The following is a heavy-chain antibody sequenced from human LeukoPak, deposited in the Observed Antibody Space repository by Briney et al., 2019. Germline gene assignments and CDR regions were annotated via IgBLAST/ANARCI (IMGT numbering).Heavy chain of an antibody. CDR3: ARDGCSSTSCSDAFDI. D-gene: IGHD2-2*01. Sequence: GGSLRLSCAASGFTFSSYWMHWVRQAPGKGLEWVSFISSSSSYIYYADSVKGRFTISRDNAKNSLYLQMNSLRAEDTAVYYCARDGCSSTSCSDAFDIWGQGTMVTVSS. J-gene: IGHJ3*02. CDR1: GFTFSSYW. CDR2: ISSSSSYI. V-gene: IGHV3-21*01.